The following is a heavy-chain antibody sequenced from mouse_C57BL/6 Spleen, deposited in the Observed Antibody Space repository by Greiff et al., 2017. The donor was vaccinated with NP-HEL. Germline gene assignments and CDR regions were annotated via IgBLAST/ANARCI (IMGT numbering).Heavy chain of an antibody. J-gene: IGHJ4*01. D-gene: IGHD1-1*01. CDR3: ARQGSITTVVGAKDY. Sequence: EVMLVESGGGLVQPGGSLKLSCAASGFTFSDYGMAWVRQAPRKGPEWVAFISNLAYSIYYADTVTGRFTISRENAKNTLYLEMSSLRSEDTAMYYCARQGSITTVVGAKDYWGQGTSVTVSS. CDR2: ISNLAYSI. V-gene: IGHV5-15*01. CDR1: GFTFSDYG.